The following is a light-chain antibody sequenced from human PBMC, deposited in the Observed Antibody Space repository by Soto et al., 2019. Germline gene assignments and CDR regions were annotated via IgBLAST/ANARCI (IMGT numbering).Light chain of an antibody. CDR1: QSISSW. J-gene: IGKJ4*01. V-gene: IGKV1-5*03. CDR2: KAS. CDR3: QEYNSYPELT. Sequence: DIQMTQSPSTLSESLGARVTITCRASQSISSWLAWYQQKPGKAPKLLIYKASSLESGVPSRFSGSGSGTEFTLTISSLQPDDFATYYCQEYNSYPELTFGGGTKVEIK.